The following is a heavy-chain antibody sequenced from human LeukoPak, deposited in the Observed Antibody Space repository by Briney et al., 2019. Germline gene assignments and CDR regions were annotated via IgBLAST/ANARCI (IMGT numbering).Heavy chain of an antibody. J-gene: IGHJ4*02. V-gene: IGHV4-34*01. Sequence: PSETLSLTCAVYGGSFSGYYWSWIRQAPGKGLEWIGHSGNSDYKPSLKSRITISTDTSNNHFPLNLVSVTAADTAVYYCATYYVGVGGRGHWGPGTLVTVSS. CDR3: ATYYVGVGGRGH. CDR1: GGSFSGYY. CDR2: HSGNS. D-gene: IGHD3-16*01.